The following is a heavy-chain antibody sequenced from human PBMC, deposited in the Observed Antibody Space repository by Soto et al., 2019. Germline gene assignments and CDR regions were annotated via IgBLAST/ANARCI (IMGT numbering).Heavy chain of an antibody. CDR3: ARDRSLPIAAAGTSIYYYYYGMDV. CDR2: ISAYNGNT. Sequence: QVQLVQSGAEVKKPGASVKVSCKASGYTFTSYGISWVRQAPGQGLEWMGWISAYNGNTNYAQKHQGRVTMTTDTSTSTAYMELRSLRSDDTAVYYCARDRSLPIAAAGTSIYYYYYGMDVWGQGTTVTVSS. V-gene: IGHV1-18*01. J-gene: IGHJ6*02. D-gene: IGHD6-13*01. CDR1: GYTFTSYG.